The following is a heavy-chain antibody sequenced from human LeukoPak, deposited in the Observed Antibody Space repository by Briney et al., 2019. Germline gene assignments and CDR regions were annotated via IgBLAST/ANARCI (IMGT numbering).Heavy chain of an antibody. CDR2: IYYSGGT. J-gene: IGHJ3*02. V-gene: IGHV4-59*01. CDR1: GGSISSYY. D-gene: IGHD5-18*01. CDR3: ARASGYSYGRDAFDI. Sequence: SETLSLTCTVSGGSISSYYWSWIRQPPGKGLEWIGYIYYSGGTNYNPSLKSRVTISVDTSKNQFSLKLSSVTAADTAVYYCARASGYSYGRDAFDIWGQGTMVTVSS.